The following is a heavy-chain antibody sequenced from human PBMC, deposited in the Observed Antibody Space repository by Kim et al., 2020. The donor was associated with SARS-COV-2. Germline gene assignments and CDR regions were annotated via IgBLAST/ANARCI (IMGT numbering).Heavy chain of an antibody. CDR1: GFTFSSYA. D-gene: IGHD3-9*01. CDR2: ISSNGGST. CDR3: VKKGDIGGVDWLLGYFDY. Sequence: GGSLRLSCSASGFTFSSYAMHWVRQAPGKGLEYVSAISSNGGSTYYADSVKGRFTISRDNSKNTLYLQMSSLRAEDTAVYYCVKKGDIGGVDWLLGYFDYWGQGTLGTVSS. J-gene: IGHJ4*02. V-gene: IGHV3-64D*09.